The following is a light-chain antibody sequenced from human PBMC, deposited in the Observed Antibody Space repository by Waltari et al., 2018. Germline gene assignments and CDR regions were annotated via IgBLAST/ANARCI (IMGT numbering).Light chain of an antibody. Sequence: DIQMTQFPSSLSASVVDRVTITCRASQSIGTSLQRYHQKFGNAPRLLIRDASSLHSGVPSRFSGSGSGTDYTLTISSLQPEDFATYYCQESYSTLSFTFGPGTKVDV. J-gene: IGKJ3*01. CDR1: QSIGTS. CDR2: DAS. CDR3: QESYSTLSFT. V-gene: IGKV1-39*01.